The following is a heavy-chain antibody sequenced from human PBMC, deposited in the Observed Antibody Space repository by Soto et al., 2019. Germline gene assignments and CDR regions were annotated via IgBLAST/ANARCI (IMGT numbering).Heavy chain of an antibody. CDR2: INPNSGGT. V-gene: IGHV1-2*04. CDR3: ARANSYGYNNWFDP. D-gene: IGHD5-18*01. CDR1: GYTFTVYY. J-gene: IGHJ5*02. Sequence: ASVKVSCKASGYTFTVYYMHCVRQAPVQGLEWMGWINPNSGGTNYAQKFQGWVTMTRDTSISTAYMELSRLRSDDTAVYYCARANSYGYNNWFDPWGQGTLVTVSS.